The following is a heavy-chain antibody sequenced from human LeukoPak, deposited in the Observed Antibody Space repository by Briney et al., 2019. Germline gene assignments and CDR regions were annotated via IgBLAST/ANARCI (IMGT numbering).Heavy chain of an antibody. J-gene: IGHJ6*03. D-gene: IGHD4-11*01. CDR3: ARGHSRTYYYYYYMDV. CDR1: GYTFTGYY. CDR2: INPNSGGT. V-gene: IGHV1-2*02. Sequence: ASVKVSCKASGYTFTGYYIHWVRQAPGQGLEWMGWINPNSGGTNYAQKFQGRVTMTRDTSISTAYMELSRLRSDDTAVYYCARGHSRTYYYYYYMDVWGKGTTVTVSS.